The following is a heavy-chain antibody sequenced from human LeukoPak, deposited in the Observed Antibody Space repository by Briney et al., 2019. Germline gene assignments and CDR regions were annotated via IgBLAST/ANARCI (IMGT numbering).Heavy chain of an antibody. V-gene: IGHV3-9*01. Sequence: PGGSLRLSCAASGFTFDDYVMHWVRQAPGKGLEWVSGISWNSDRIGYADSVKGRFIISRDNAKNSLYLQMNSLRAEDTALYYCAKGDGYAPYNYGMDVWGQGTTVTVSS. CDR2: ISWNSDRI. CDR3: AKGDGYAPYNYGMDV. D-gene: IGHD2-21*01. J-gene: IGHJ6*02. CDR1: GFTFDDYV.